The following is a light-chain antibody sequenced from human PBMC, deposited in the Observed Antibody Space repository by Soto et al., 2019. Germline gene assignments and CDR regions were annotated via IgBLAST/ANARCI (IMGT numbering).Light chain of an antibody. Sequence: EIVLTQSPATLSVSPGERATLSCRAIQSVTNSFLAWYQQKPGQAPRLVIYGAFNRATGIPARFSGSGSGTDFTLTISSLEPEDFAVYYCQQRNIWPPVTFGQGTRLEIK. CDR2: GAF. CDR1: QSVTNS. CDR3: QQRNIWPPVT. V-gene: IGKV3-11*01. J-gene: IGKJ5*01.